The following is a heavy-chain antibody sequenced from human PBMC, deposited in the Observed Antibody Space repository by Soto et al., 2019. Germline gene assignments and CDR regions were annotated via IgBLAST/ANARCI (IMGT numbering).Heavy chain of an antibody. Sequence: HPRGSRRLSCAASGFTFSSYWMIWVRQAPGKGLEWVANIKQDGSEKYYVDSVKGRFTISRDNAKNSLYLQMNSLRAEDTAVYYCARDLTYYYDSSGYYGAFDIWGQGTMVTVSS. CDR3: ARDLTYYYDSSGYYGAFDI. CDR1: GFTFSSYW. D-gene: IGHD3-22*01. V-gene: IGHV3-7*03. J-gene: IGHJ3*02. CDR2: IKQDGSEK.